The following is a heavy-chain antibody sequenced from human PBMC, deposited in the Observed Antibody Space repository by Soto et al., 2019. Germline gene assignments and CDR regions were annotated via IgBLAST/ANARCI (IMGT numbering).Heavy chain of an antibody. V-gene: IGHV4-39*01. CDR1: GGSINSSSYY. D-gene: IGHD2-15*01. CDR2: IYYSGST. CDR3: ARHTPAISISDH. Sequence: QLQLQESGPGLVKPSETLSLTCTVSGGSINSSSYYWGWIRQPPGKGLEWIGSIYYSGSTYYNPSLKRRVTISVDTSMNQFSLKLSSVTAADTAVYYCARHTPAISISDHWGQGTLVTVSS. J-gene: IGHJ4*02.